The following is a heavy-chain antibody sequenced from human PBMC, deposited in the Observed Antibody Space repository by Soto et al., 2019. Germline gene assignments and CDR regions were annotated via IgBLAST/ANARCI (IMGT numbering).Heavy chain of an antibody. J-gene: IGHJ3*01. Sequence: EVQLVESGGGLIQPRRSLRISCAASGFNFRNYAMNWVRQAPGKGLEWISYISVGGGSIFYAESVKGRFTISRDDVQNSLYLQMNTLREEDTALYYCVSDEQWAFDVWGQGTMVIVSS. CDR1: GFNFRNYA. CDR2: ISVGGGSI. V-gene: IGHV3-48*02. D-gene: IGHD6-19*01. CDR3: VSDEQWAFDV.